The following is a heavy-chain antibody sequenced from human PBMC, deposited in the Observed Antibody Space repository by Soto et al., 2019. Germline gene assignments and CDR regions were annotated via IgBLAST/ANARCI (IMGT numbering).Heavy chain of an antibody. Sequence: QGELVESGGGVVQPGRSLRLSCAASGSTFSKYGMHWVRQAPGKGLEWVAVISYDGSNKYYADSVKGRFTISRDNSKNTLYLQMNSLRAEDTAVYYCAKDVEMATSGLDYWGQGTLVTVSS. CDR3: AKDVEMATSGLDY. J-gene: IGHJ4*02. CDR1: GSTFSKYG. V-gene: IGHV3-30*18. CDR2: ISYDGSNK. D-gene: IGHD5-12*01.